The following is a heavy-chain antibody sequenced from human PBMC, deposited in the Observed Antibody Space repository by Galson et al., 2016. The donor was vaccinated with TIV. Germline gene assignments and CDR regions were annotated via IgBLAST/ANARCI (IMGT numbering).Heavy chain of an antibody. CDR1: GFTFSSYE. V-gene: IGHV3-48*03. D-gene: IGHD2-2*01. CDR3: ARGRGYCDTTSGYVDY. Sequence: SLRLSCAASGFTFSSYEMNWVRQAPGKGLEWVSYIIESGRSTYYADSVKGRFSISRDNAKNSLYLQMSSLRAEDTAVYYWARGRGYCDTTSGYVDYWGQGTLVTVSS. CDR2: IIESGRST. J-gene: IGHJ4*02.